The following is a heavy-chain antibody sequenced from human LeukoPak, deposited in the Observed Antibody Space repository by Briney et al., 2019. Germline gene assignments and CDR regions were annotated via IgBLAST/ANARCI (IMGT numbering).Heavy chain of an antibody. V-gene: IGHV4-34*01. CDR1: GGSFSGYY. D-gene: IGHD3-10*01. CDR2: INHSGST. CDR3: ARDSKLLWFGESGTDY. Sequence: SETLSLTCAVYGGSFSGYYWSWIRQPPGKGLEWIGEINHSGSTNYNPSLKSRVTISVDTSKNQFSLKLSSVTAADTAVYYCARDSKLLWFGESGTDYWGQGTLVTVSS. J-gene: IGHJ4*02.